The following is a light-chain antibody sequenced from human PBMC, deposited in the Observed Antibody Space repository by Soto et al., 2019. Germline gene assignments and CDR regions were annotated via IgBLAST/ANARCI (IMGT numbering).Light chain of an antibody. J-gene: IGKJ4*01. CDR1: QSVSSY. Sequence: EIVLTPSPATLSLSPVERATLSCRASQSVSSYLAWYQQKPGQAPRLLIFEASTRATGVPDRFTGSGSGTDFYLTIDRLEPEDAAMYYCQQYATSPRTFGGGTKVDIK. V-gene: IGKV3-20*01. CDR3: QQYATSPRT. CDR2: EAS.